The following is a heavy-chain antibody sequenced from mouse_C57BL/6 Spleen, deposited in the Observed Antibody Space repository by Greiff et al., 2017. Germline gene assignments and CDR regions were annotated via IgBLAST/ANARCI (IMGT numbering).Heavy chain of an antibody. CDR3: ASGGYYGNFDY. V-gene: IGHV1-82*01. D-gene: IGHD2-1*01. J-gene: IGHJ2*01. CDR2: IYPGDGDT. Sequence: QVQLQQSGPELVKPGASVKISCKASGYAFSSSWMNWVKQRPGKGLEWIGRIYPGDGDTNYNGKFKGKATLTADKSSSTAYMQLSSLTSEDSAVYFCASGGYYGNFDYWGQGTTLTVSS. CDR1: GYAFSSSW.